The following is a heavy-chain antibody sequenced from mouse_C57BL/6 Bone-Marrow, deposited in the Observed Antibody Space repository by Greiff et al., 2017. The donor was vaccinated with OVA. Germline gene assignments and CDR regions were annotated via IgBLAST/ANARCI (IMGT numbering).Heavy chain of an antibody. CDR1: GYTFTSYG. CDR2: IYPRSGNT. CDR3: AREGSYYGNGGLAY. D-gene: IGHD2-10*01. Sequence: VKLQESGAELARPGASVKLSCKASGYTFTSYGISWVKQRTGQGLEWIGEIYPRSGNTYYNEKFKGKATLTADKSSSTAYMELRSLTSEDSAVYFCAREGSYYGNGGLAYWGQGTLVTVSA. J-gene: IGHJ3*01. V-gene: IGHV1-81*01.